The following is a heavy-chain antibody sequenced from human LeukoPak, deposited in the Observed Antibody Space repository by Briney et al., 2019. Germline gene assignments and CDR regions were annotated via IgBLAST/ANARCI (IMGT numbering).Heavy chain of an antibody. CDR3: ARHGFGYSSSSRVDY. V-gene: IGHV4-38-2*01. D-gene: IGHD6-6*01. Sequence: KTSETLSLTCAVSGYSISSGYYWGWIRQPPGKGLEWIGSIYHSGSTYYNPSLKSRVTISVDTSKNQFSLKLGSVTAADTAVYYCARHGFGYSSSSRVDYWGQGTLVTVSS. CDR1: GYSISSGYY. J-gene: IGHJ4*02. CDR2: IYHSGST.